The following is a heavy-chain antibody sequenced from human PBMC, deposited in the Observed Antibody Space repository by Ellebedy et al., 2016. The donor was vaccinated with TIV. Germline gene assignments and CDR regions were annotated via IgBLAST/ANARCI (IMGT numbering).Heavy chain of an antibody. V-gene: IGHV3-48*03. Sequence: GGSLRLSCAASGFTFNNYNMIWVRQAPGKGREWISYISSDGITTDYADSVKGRFTISRDNAKASVYLQMNSLTAEDTAVYYCARDMGRWLQFLAYWGQGTLVTVSS. D-gene: IGHD5-24*01. CDR2: ISSDGITT. CDR1: GFTFNNYN. CDR3: ARDMGRWLQFLAY. J-gene: IGHJ4*02.